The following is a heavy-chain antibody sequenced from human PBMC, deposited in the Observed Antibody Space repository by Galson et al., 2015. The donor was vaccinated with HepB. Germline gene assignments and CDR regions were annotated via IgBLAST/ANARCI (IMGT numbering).Heavy chain of an antibody. J-gene: IGHJ6*02. Sequence: SVKVSCKASGYTFTSYYMHWARQAPGQGLEWMGIINPSGGSTSYAQKFQGRVTMTRDTSTSTVYMELSSLRSEDTAVYYCARDAVGATVHYYYGMDVWGQGTTVTVSS. V-gene: IGHV1-46*01. D-gene: IGHD1-26*01. CDR2: INPSGGST. CDR1: GYTFTSYY. CDR3: ARDAVGATVHYYYGMDV.